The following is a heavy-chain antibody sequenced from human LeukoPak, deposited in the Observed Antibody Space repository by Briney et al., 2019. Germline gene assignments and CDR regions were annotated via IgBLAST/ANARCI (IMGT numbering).Heavy chain of an antibody. D-gene: IGHD3-9*01. J-gene: IGHJ4*02. CDR1: GFTFITYG. Sequence: GGSLRLSCAASGFTFITYGFHWVRQAPGKGLEWVTFISYDGTDKYYTDSVKGRFTISRDNSKNTLNLQMDSLRAEDTAVYYCAREGVYSEILTGYSFLDSWGQGTLVIVSS. V-gene: IGHV3-30*03. CDR2: ISYDGTDK. CDR3: AREGVYSEILTGYSFLDS.